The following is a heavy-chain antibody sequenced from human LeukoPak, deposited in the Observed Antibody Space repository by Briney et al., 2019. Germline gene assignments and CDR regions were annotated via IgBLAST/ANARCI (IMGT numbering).Heavy chain of an antibody. V-gene: IGHV3-21*01. Sequence: GGSLRLSCAASGFTFSSYSMNWVRQAPGKGLEWVSSISSSSSYIYDADSVKGRFTISRDNAKNSLYLQMNSLRAEDTAVYYCARDGGDFWSGYFGAFDIWGQGTMVTVSS. CDR2: ISSSSSYI. D-gene: IGHD3-3*01. J-gene: IGHJ3*02. CDR3: ARDGGDFWSGYFGAFDI. CDR1: GFTFSSYS.